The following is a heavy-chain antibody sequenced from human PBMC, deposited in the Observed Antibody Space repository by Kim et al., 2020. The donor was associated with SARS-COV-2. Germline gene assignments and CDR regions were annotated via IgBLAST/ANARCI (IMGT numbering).Heavy chain of an antibody. V-gene: IGHV3-43*02. CDR2: ISGDGGST. J-gene: IGHJ6*02. CDR3: AKDGPSGWYEGDYYYYGMDV. D-gene: IGHD6-19*01. Sequence: GGSLRLSCAASGFTFDDYAMHWVRQAPGKGLEWVSLISGDGGSTYYADSVKGRFTISRDNSKNSLYLQMNSLRTEDTALYYCAKDGPSGWYEGDYYYYGMDVWGQGTTVTVSS. CDR1: GFTFDDYA.